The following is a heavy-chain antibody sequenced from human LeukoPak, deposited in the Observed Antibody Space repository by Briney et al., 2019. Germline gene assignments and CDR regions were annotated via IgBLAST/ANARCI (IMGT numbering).Heavy chain of an antibody. Sequence: ASETLSLTCAVYGGSFSGYYWSWIRQPPGKWLDWFGEINHSGSTNYNPSLKSRVTISVDTSKNQFSLKLSSVTAADTAVYYCARGRYSSGWYLDYWGQGTLVTVSS. V-gene: IGHV4-34*01. CDR3: ARGRYSSGWYLDY. J-gene: IGHJ4*02. CDR2: INHSGST. D-gene: IGHD6-19*01. CDR1: GGSFSGYY.